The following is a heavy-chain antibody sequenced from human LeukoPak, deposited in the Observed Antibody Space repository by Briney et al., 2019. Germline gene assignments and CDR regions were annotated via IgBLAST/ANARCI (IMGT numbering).Heavy chain of an antibody. D-gene: IGHD1-26*01. CDR1: GFTFSSYS. J-gene: IGHJ6*03. Sequence: GGSLRLSCAASGFTFSSYSMNWVRQAPGKGLEWVSSISSSSSYIYYADSVKGRFTISRDNAKNSLYLQMNSLRAEDTAVYYCARRRSNPYYMDVWGKGTTVTVSS. CDR3: ARRRSNPYYMDV. V-gene: IGHV3-21*01. CDR2: ISSSSSYI.